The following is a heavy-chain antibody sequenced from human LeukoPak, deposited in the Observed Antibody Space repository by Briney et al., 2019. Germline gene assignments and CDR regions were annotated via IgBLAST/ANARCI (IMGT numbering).Heavy chain of an antibody. CDR2: INHSGST. CDR3: ARLGRAVAGDWFDP. Sequence: PSETLSLTCAVYGGSFSGYYWSWIRQPPGKGLEWIGQINHSGSTNYNPSLKSRVTISVDTSKNQFSLKLSSVTAADTAVYYCARLGRAVAGDWFDPWGQGTLVTVSS. D-gene: IGHD6-19*01. CDR1: GGSFSGYY. J-gene: IGHJ5*02. V-gene: IGHV4-34*01.